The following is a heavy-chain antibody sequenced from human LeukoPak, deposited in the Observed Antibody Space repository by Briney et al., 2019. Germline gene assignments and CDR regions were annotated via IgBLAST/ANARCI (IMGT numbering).Heavy chain of an antibody. CDR2: IYYSGST. V-gene: IGHV4-59*01. CDR3: ARSYGDDFDY. D-gene: IGHD4-17*01. J-gene: IGHJ4*02. Sequence: PSETLSLTCTVSGVSISSYYWSWIRQPPGKGLEWIGYIYYSGSTNYNPSLKSRVTISVDTSKNQFSLKLSSVTAADTAVYYCARSYGDDFDYWGQGTLVTVSS. CDR1: GVSISSYY.